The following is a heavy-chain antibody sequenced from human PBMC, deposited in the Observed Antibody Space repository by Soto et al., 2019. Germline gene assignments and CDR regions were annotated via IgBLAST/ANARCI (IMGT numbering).Heavy chain of an antibody. J-gene: IGHJ6*02. D-gene: IGHD1-20*01. CDR3: ARGNWNYYYGFDV. CDR2: IKPCGSEQ. Sequence: EVQLVESGGGVVQPGGALRLSCAASELTFDKYYMTWVRQAPGKGPEWVANIKPCGSEQYYVDSGKGRLTIYRDNANNSIYLQMNSLRAEATSVYVCARGNWNYYYGFDVWGQVTTFTVSS. CDR1: ELTFDKYY. V-gene: IGHV3-7*01.